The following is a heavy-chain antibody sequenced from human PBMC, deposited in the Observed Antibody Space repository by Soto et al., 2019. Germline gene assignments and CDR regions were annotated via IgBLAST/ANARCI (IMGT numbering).Heavy chain of an antibody. CDR1: GFTVSSNY. D-gene: IGHD5-12*01. V-gene: IGHV3-66*01. Sequence: GGSLRLSCAASGFTVSSNYMSWVRQAPGTGLEWVSVIYSGGSNFYTDSVKGRFPISRDNSKNTLYLQMNSLTAEDTAVYYAASPLYIGARYTVNTPYEGIDVWGQGTMVTVSS. CDR3: ASPLYIGARYTVNTPYEGIDV. J-gene: IGHJ6*02. CDR2: IYSGGSN.